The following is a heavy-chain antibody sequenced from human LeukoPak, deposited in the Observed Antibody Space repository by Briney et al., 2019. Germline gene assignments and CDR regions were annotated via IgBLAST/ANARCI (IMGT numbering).Heavy chain of an antibody. V-gene: IGHV1-2*02. J-gene: IGHJ4*02. CDR3: ARAYLGGFGEFWAY. CDR1: GYTFTGYY. D-gene: IGHD3-10*01. CDR2: INPNSGGT. Sequence: ASVKVSCKASGYTFTGYYMHWVRQAPGQGLEWMVGINPNSGGTNYAQKFQGRVTMTRDTSISTAYMELSRLRSDDTGVYYCARAYLGGFGEFWAYWGEGTLVTVSS.